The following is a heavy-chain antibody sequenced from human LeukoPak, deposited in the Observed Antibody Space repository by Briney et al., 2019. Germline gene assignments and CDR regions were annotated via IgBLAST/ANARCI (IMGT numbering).Heavy chain of an antibody. J-gene: IGHJ4*02. Sequence: PGGSLRLSCAASGFTFSSYGMHWVRQAPGKGLEWVAVISYDGSNKYYADSVKGRFTISRDNSKNTLYLQMNSLRAEDTAVYYCAKGEGYSGYEGPNDYWGQGTLVTVSS. D-gene: IGHD5-12*01. V-gene: IGHV3-30*18. CDR3: AKGEGYSGYEGPNDY. CDR2: ISYDGSNK. CDR1: GFTFSSYG.